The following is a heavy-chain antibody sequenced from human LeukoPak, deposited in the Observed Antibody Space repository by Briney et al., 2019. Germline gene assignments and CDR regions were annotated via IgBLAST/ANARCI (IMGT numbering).Heavy chain of an antibody. Sequence: SETLSFTCTVSGDSISSSNYYWGWIRLPPGKGLEWIGSIYYSGSTYYNPSLKSRVTISVDTSKNQFSLKLSSVTAADTAVYYCASEGDYPGVYYYYGMDVWGQGTTVTVSS. D-gene: IGHD4-17*01. CDR3: ASEGDYPGVYYYYGMDV. V-gene: IGHV4-39*01. CDR1: GDSISSSNYY. CDR2: IYYSGST. J-gene: IGHJ6*02.